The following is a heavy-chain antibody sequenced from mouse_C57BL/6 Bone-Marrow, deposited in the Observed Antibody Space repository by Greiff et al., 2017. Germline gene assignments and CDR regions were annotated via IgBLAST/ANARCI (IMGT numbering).Heavy chain of an antibody. D-gene: IGHD2-4*01. J-gene: IGHJ1*03. Sequence: QVQLQQPGAELVKPGASVTLSCKASGYTFTSYWMHWVKQRPGQGLEWIGMIHPNSGSTNYNEKFKSKATLTVDKSSSTAYMQLSSLTSEDSAVYYCARRPLYYDYDGWYFDVWGTGTTVTVSS. CDR2: IHPNSGST. CDR1: GYTFTSYW. V-gene: IGHV1-64*01. CDR3: ARRPLYYDYDGWYFDV.